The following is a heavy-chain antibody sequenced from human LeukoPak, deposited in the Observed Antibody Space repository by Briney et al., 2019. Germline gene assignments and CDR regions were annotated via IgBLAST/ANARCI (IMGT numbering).Heavy chain of an antibody. V-gene: IGHV3-21*01. CDR1: GFTFSSYS. J-gene: IGHJ4*02. Sequence: GWSLSLSCAASGFTFSSYSMNWVRPAPGKGLEWVSSISSSSSYIYYADSVKGRFTISRDNAKNSLYLQMNSLRAEDTAVYYCACTGGGSLIDYWGQGTLVTVSS. D-gene: IGHD2-8*02. CDR2: ISSSSSYI. CDR3: ACTGGGSLIDY.